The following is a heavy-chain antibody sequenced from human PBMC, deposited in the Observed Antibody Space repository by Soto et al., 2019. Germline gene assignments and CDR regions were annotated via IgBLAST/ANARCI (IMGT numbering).Heavy chain of an antibody. Sequence: SETLSPTCTVSDGSISSSSYYWVWIRQPPGNGLEWIGSIYYSGSTYYNQSLKSRVTISVDTSKNQFSLKLSSVTAAVTAVYYCARHSPAISISDHWGQGTLVNVSS. CDR2: IYYSGST. CDR1: DGSISSSSYY. J-gene: IGHJ4*02. V-gene: IGHV4-39*01. D-gene: IGHD3-3*01. CDR3: ARHSPAISISDH.